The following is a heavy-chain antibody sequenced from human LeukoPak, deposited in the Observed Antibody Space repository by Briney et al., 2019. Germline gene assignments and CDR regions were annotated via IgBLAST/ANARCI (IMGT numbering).Heavy chain of an antibody. CDR2: INHSGST. Sequence: PSETLSLTCAVYGGSFSGYYWSWIRQPPGKGLEWIGEINHSGSTNYNPSLKSRVTISVDTSKNQFSLKLSSVTAADTAVYYCARARGGSGSYYELNFDSWGQGTLVTVSS. J-gene: IGHJ4*02. CDR1: GGSFSGYY. CDR3: ARARGGSGSYYELNFDS. V-gene: IGHV4-34*01. D-gene: IGHD3-10*01.